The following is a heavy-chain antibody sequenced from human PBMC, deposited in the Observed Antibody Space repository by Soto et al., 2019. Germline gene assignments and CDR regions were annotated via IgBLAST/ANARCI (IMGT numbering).Heavy chain of an antibody. CDR3: AKDLLYSSSRYYYGMDV. CDR2: IKQDGSEK. J-gene: IGHJ6*02. Sequence: PGGSLRLSCAASGFTFSSYWMSWVRQAPGKGLEWVANIKQDGSEKYYVDSVKGRFTISRDNAKNSLYLQMNSLRAEDTAVYYCAKDLLYSSSRYYYGMDVWGQGTTVTVSS. D-gene: IGHD6-13*01. CDR1: GFTFSSYW. V-gene: IGHV3-7*01.